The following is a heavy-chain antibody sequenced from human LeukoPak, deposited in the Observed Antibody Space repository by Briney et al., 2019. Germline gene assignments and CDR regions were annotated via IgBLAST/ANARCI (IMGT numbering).Heavy chain of an antibody. Sequence: GGSLRLSCAASGFTFSDYYVRWIRQAPGKGLEWVGRIKSKTDGGTTDYAAPVKGRFTISRDDSKNTLYLQMNSLKTEDTAVYYCTTDYRGFDYWGQGTLVTVSS. J-gene: IGHJ4*02. D-gene: IGHD1-26*01. CDR2: IKSKTDGGTT. CDR1: GFTFSDYY. V-gene: IGHV3-15*01. CDR3: TTDYRGFDY.